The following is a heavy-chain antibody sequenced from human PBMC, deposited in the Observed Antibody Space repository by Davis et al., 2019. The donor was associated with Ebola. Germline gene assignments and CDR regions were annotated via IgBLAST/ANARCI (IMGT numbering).Heavy chain of an antibody. CDR3: ARGQLWLGGEWFDP. Sequence: SETLSLTCTVSGGSISSYYWSWIQQPPGKGLEWIGYIYYSGSTNYNPSLKSRVTISVDTSKNQFSLKLSSVTAADTAVYYCARGQLWLGGEWFDPWGQGTLVTVSS. D-gene: IGHD5-18*01. CDR1: GGSISSYY. V-gene: IGHV4-59*01. J-gene: IGHJ5*02. CDR2: IYYSGST.